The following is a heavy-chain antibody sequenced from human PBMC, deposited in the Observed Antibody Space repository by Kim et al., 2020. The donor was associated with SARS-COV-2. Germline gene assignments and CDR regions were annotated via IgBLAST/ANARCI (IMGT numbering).Heavy chain of an antibody. J-gene: IGHJ6*02. Sequence: GGSLRLSCAASGFTFSNAWMSWVRQAPGKGLEWVGRIKSKTDGGTTDYAAPVKGRFTISRDDSKNTLYLQMNSLKTEDTAVYYCTTRPLIAAAGYYYYYGMDVWGQGTTVTVSS. CDR2: IKSKTDGGTT. D-gene: IGHD6-13*01. CDR3: TTRPLIAAAGYYYYYGMDV. V-gene: IGHV3-15*01. CDR1: GFTFSNAW.